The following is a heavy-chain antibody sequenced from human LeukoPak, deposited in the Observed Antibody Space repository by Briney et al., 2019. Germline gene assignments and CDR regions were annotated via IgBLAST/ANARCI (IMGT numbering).Heavy chain of an antibody. J-gene: IGHJ4*02. CDR3: ARVYSTGWNYFDN. Sequence: SETLSLTCTVSGGSISSGSYYWSWIRQPAGKGLEWIGYIYYGGSTNYNPSLNSRATISVDTSQNQFSLKVNSVTAADTAVYYCARVYSTGWNYFDNWGQGTLVTVSS. CDR1: GGSISSGSYY. D-gene: IGHD6-19*01. V-gene: IGHV4-61*10. CDR2: IYYGGST.